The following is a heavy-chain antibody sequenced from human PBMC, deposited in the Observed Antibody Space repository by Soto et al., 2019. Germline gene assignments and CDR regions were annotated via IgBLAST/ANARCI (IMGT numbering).Heavy chain of an antibody. CDR1: GFTFRNYG. J-gene: IGHJ5*02. Sequence: HPGGSLRLSCEASGFTFRNYGMHWVRQAPGKGLEWLAIISFDGRKQYFADSVEGRFTISRDNSKNTLYLQMNSLRTEDTAVYYCAKDTADCSTTSCNPGNNWFDPWGQGTLVTVSS. D-gene: IGHD2-2*01. V-gene: IGHV3-30*18. CDR2: ISFDGRKQ. CDR3: AKDTADCSTTSCNPGNNWFDP.